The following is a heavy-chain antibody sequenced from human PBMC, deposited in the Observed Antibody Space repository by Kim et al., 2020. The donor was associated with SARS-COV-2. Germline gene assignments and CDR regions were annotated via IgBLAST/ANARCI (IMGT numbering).Heavy chain of an antibody. D-gene: IGHD3-10*01. CDR2: ISGRGRST. CDR3: ARRGETRPPDY. V-gene: IGHV3-23*01. CDR1: DFTFITYA. Sequence: GGSLRLSCAASDFTFITYAMTWVRQAPGKGLEWVSIISGRGRSTYYADSVKGRFTISRDNSKNTVSLQMNSLRAEDTAVYYCARRGETRPPDYWGQGTLVTVSS. J-gene: IGHJ4*02.